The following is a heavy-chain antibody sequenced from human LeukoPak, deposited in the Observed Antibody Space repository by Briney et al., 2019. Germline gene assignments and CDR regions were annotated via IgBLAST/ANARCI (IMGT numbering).Heavy chain of an antibody. CDR1: GFTFTSYW. CDR3: AKDNYDSSGYFDY. D-gene: IGHD3-22*01. J-gene: IGHJ4*02. Sequence: GGSLRLSCAASGFTFTSYWMNWVRQAPGKGLEWVSYISGTSSTIFYADSVKGRFTISRDSAKDSLYLQMNSLRAEDTALYYCAKDNYDSSGYFDYWGQGTLVTVSS. CDR2: ISGTSSTI. V-gene: IGHV3-48*01.